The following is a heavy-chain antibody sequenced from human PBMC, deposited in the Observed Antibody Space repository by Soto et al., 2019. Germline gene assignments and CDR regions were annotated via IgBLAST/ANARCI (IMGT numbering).Heavy chain of an antibody. Sequence: QPGGSLRLSCAASGFTFDDYAMHWVRQAPGKGLEWVSGISWSSGSIGYADSVKGRFTISRDNAKKSLYLQMNSLRAEDTALYYCAKDMGGSGSPDYYYYGMDVWGQGTTVTVSS. CDR1: GFTFDDYA. CDR3: AKDMGGSGSPDYYYYGMDV. CDR2: ISWSSGSI. V-gene: IGHV3-9*01. J-gene: IGHJ6*02. D-gene: IGHD3-10*01.